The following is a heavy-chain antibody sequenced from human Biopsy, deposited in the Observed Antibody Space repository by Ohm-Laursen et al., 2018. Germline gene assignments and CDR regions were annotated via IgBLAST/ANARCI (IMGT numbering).Heavy chain of an antibody. CDR1: GYDFLDFH. CDR3: ARPSGGVSTIGFDP. Sequence: ASVKVSCKASGYDFLDFHIHWVRQVPGQGLEWIGHINPHTGDTKYAQKFLDRITMTGDTSISTAYMDLSRLTSADTGIYYCARPSGGVSTIGFDPWGQGTLVIVSS. J-gene: IGHJ5*02. V-gene: IGHV1-2*05. CDR2: INPHTGDT. D-gene: IGHD5/OR15-5a*01.